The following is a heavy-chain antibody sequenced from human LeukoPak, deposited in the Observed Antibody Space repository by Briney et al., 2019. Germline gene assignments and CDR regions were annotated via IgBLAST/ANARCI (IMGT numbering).Heavy chain of an antibody. D-gene: IGHD1-26*01. CDR3: ARGGRSSYGMDV. CDR1: GYIFSINW. Sequence: GESLKISCKGSGYIFSINWIGWVCQMPGKGLEWMGIIYPGDSDTRYNPSFRGQVIISADKSISTAYLQWSSLKASDTAMYYCARGGRSSYGMDVWGQGTTVTVSS. V-gene: IGHV5-51*01. CDR2: IYPGDSDT. J-gene: IGHJ6*02.